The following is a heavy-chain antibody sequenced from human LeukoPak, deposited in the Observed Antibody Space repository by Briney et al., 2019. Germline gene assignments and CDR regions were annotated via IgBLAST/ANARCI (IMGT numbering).Heavy chain of an antibody. D-gene: IGHD5-24*01. CDR2: INHSGSN. Sequence: PSETLSLTCAVYGGSFSGYYWSWIRQPPGKGLEGIGEINHSGSNNYNPSLKSRVTISVDTSKNQFSLKLSSVTAADTAVYYCARGRRDGYNSGYYFDYWGQGTLVTVSS. CDR1: GGSFSGYY. J-gene: IGHJ4*02. CDR3: ARGRRDGYNSGYYFDY. V-gene: IGHV4-34*01.